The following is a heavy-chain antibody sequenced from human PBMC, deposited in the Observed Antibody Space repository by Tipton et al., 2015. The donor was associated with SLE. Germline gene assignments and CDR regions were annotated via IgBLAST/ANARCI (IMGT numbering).Heavy chain of an antibody. J-gene: IGHJ4*02. CDR1: GDSMRNHY. D-gene: IGHD2-21*02. Sequence: TLSLTCSVSGDSMRNHYWSWIRQSPGKGLEHIGYVYYTGITNSNPSLRSRVTWSMETSKNQFSLKLTSVTAADTAVYYCVRTARLPDCWSQGTLVTVSS. CDR2: VYYTGIT. V-gene: IGHV4-59*08. CDR3: VRTARLPDC.